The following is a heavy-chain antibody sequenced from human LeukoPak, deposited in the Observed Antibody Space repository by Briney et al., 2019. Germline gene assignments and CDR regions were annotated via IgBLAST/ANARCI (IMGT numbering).Heavy chain of an antibody. Sequence: GGSLRLSCAASGFTFSSYWMSWVRQAPGKGLEWVANIKQDGSEKYYVDSVKGRFTISRDNAKNSLYLQMNSLRAEDTAGYYCARDRGSVYRSDYFDYWGQGTLVTVSS. CDR3: ARDRGSVYRSDYFDY. CDR1: GFTFSSYW. CDR2: IKQDGSEK. J-gene: IGHJ4*02. D-gene: IGHD3-16*02. V-gene: IGHV3-7*01.